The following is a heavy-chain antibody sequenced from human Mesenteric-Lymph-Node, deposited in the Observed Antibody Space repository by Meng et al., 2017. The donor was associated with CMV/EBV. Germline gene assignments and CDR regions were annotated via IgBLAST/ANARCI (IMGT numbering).Heavy chain of an antibody. D-gene: IGHD3-9*01. V-gene: IGHV1-2*06. Sequence: AYPFTASYMYWMRQAPGQGLEWMGRINPNSGVTQYAQKFQGRVTLATDTSISTAYMELSSLRSDDTAVYFCARAAGPLTWAVAYFDYWGQGTLVTVSS. CDR2: INPNSGVT. J-gene: IGHJ4*02. CDR3: ARAAGPLTWAVAYFDY. CDR1: AYPFTASY.